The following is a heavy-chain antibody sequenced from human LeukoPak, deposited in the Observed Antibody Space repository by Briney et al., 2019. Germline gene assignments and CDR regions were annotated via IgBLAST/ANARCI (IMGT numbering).Heavy chain of an antibody. V-gene: IGHV3-30*04. CDR1: GFALNNYA. CDR3: AKFAQRYCSGGSCHPFDY. Sequence: GGSLRLSCAASGFALNNYAIHWVRQAPGKGLEWVAVISYDGNNKYYTDSVQGRFTISRDNSKNTLYLQMISLRAEDTAAYYGAKFAQRYCSGGSCHPFDYWGQGTLVTVSS. CDR2: ISYDGNNK. J-gene: IGHJ4*02. D-gene: IGHD2-15*01.